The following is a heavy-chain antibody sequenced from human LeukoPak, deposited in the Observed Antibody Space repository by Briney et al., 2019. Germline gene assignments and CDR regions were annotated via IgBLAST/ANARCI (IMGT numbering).Heavy chain of an antibody. CDR3: ATEVVAATNDAFDI. D-gene: IGHD2-15*01. Sequence: GGPLRLSCAASGFTFSSYWMSWVRQAPGKGLEWVANIKQDGSEKYYVDSVKGRFTISRDKAKHSLYLQMNGLRAEDTAVYYCATEVVAATNDAFDIWGQGTMVTVSS. CDR1: GFTFSSYW. V-gene: IGHV3-7*01. CDR2: IKQDGSEK. J-gene: IGHJ3*02.